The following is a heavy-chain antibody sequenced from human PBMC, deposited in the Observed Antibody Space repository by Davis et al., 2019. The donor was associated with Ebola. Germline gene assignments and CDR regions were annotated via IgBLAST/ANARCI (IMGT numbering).Heavy chain of an antibody. CDR3: ARQSSGWYFIG. CDR1: GGSFSGYY. D-gene: IGHD6-19*01. CDR2: IYYSGST. J-gene: IGHJ6*02. Sequence: MPSETLSLTCAVYGGSFSGYYWSWIRQPPGKGLEWIGSIYYSGSTYYNPSLKSRVTISVDTSKNQFSLKLSSVTAADTAVYYCARQSSGWYFIGWGQGTTVTVSS. V-gene: IGHV4-34*01.